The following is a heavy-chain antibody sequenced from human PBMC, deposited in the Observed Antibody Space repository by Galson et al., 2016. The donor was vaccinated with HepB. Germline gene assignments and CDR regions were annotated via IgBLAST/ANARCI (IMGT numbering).Heavy chain of an antibody. Sequence: SETLSLTCTVSGGSISSYYWSWIRQPPGKGLEWMGYIYKSGNTNYNLSLKSRVTISVDTSNNQISLKLTSVSAADTAVYYCARDRGGYNPFDYWGQGMLVTVSS. CDR1: GGSISSYY. D-gene: IGHD5-24*01. CDR2: IYKSGNT. V-gene: IGHV4-59*01. J-gene: IGHJ4*02. CDR3: ARDRGGYNPFDY.